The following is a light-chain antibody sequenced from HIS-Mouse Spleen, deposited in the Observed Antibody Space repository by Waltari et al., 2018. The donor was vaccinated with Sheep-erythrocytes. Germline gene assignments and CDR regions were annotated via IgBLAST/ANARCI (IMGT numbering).Light chain of an antibody. J-gene: IGLJ1*01. Sequence: QSALTQPRSVSGSPGQSVTISCTGTSSDVGGYNYVSWYQQHPGKAPKLRIYDVSKRPSGVPDRCAGSKSGNTASLTISGRQAEDEADYYCCSYAGSYNHVFATGTKVTVL. V-gene: IGLV2-11*01. CDR3: CSYAGSYNHV. CDR1: SSDVGGYNY. CDR2: DVS.